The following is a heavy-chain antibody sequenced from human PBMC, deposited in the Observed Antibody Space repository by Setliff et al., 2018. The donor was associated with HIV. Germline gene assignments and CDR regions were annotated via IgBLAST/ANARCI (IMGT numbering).Heavy chain of an antibody. CDR1: GGSISPYY. V-gene: IGHV4-59*01. J-gene: IGHJ5*02. CDR3: ARGGASSKDLDP. D-gene: IGHD2-15*01. Sequence: SETLSLTCTVSGGSISPYYWSWIRQPPGKGLEWIAWISDRGTTNYNPSLKSRVTLSVDTSKNQFSLSLTSVTGADTAVYYCARGGASSKDLDPWGQGTLVTVSS. CDR2: ISDRGTT.